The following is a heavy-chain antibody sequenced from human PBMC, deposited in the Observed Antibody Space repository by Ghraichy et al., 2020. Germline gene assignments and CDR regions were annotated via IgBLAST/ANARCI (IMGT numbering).Heavy chain of an antibody. CDR3: ARQAYYYGSGSYTWFDP. Sequence: SQTLSLPCTVSGGSISSSSYYWGWIRQPPGKGLEWIGTIYYSGSTYYNPSLKSRVTISVDTSKNQFSLKLSSVSAADTAVYYCARQAYYYGSGSYTWFDPWGLGTLVTVSS. V-gene: IGHV4-39*01. D-gene: IGHD3-10*01. CDR1: GGSISSSSYY. J-gene: IGHJ5*02. CDR2: IYYSGST.